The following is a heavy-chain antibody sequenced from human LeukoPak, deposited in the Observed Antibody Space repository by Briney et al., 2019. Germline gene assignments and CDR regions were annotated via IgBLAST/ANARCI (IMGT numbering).Heavy chain of an antibody. CDR2: ISYDGSNK. Sequence: GRSLRLSCAASGFTFSSYAMHWVRQAPGKGLEWVAVISYDGSNKYYADSVKGRFTISRDNSKNTLYLQMNSLRAEDTAVYYCAKDRLETGTTPFFDYWGQGTLVTVSS. CDR1: GFTFSSYA. V-gene: IGHV3-30-3*01. J-gene: IGHJ4*02. CDR3: AKDRLETGTTPFFDY. D-gene: IGHD1-7*01.